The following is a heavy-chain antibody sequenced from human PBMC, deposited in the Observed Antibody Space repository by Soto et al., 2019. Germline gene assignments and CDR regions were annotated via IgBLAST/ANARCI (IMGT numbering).Heavy chain of an antibody. J-gene: IGHJ6*02. CDR3: ACCPYASDYYYFMDV. CDR2: IIPIFGTA. D-gene: IGHD2-8*01. Sequence: QVQLVQSGAEVKKPGSSVKVSCKASGGTFSSYAISWVRQAPGQGLEWMGGIIPIFGTANYAQKVQGRVTITVDESTRAAYMELSSLRSEDTAVYYFACCPYASDYYYFMDVCGQGTTVTFSS. V-gene: IGHV1-69*01. CDR1: GGTFSSYA.